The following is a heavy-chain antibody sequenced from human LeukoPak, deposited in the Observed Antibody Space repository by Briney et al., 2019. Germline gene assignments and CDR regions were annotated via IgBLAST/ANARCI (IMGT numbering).Heavy chain of an antibody. V-gene: IGHV4-39*01. CDR3: ARQRCSGGSCVFSDYFDY. D-gene: IGHD2-15*01. CDR1: GGSISSSSYY. Sequence: SETLSLTCTVSGGSISSSSYYWAWIRQSPGKGLECIGRIYYSGSAYYTPSLKSRVTISVDTSKSQFSLKLSSVTAADTAVYYCARQRCSGGSCVFSDYFDYWGQGALVTVSS. J-gene: IGHJ4*02. CDR2: IYYSGSA.